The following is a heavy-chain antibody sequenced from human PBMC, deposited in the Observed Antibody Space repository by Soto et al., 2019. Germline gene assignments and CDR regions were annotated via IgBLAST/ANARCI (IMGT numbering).Heavy chain of an antibody. CDR2: IVVGSGNT. V-gene: IGHV1-58*01. CDR3: AAPLRLGYGSDAFDI. D-gene: IGHD1-26*01. CDR1: GFTFTSSA. Sequence: SVKVSCKASGFTFTSSAVQWVRQARGQRLEWIGWIVVGSGNTNYAQKFQERVTITRDMSTSTAYMELSSLRSEDTAVYYCAAPLRLGYGSDAFDIWGQGTMVTV. J-gene: IGHJ3*02.